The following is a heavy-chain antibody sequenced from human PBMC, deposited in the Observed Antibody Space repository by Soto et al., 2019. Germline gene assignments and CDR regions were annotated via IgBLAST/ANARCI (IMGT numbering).Heavy chain of an antibody. D-gene: IGHD5-18*01. CDR3: ARDASETFRNSYNNDY. CDR2: INPNSGGT. J-gene: IGHJ4*02. V-gene: IGHV1-2*02. Sequence: ASVKVSCKASGYTFTGYYMHWVRQAPGQGLEWMGWINPNSGGTNYAQKFQDRVTMTRDTSISITYMELIRLSSDDTAVYYCARDASETFRNSYNNDYGGQGTLVTVSS. CDR1: GYTFTGYY.